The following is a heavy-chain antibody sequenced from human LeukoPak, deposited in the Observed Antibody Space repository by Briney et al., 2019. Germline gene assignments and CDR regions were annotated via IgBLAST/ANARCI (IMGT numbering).Heavy chain of an antibody. V-gene: IGHV1-46*02. CDR3: ARDDYYDTSGYQFDY. CDR2: INPSGGST. D-gene: IGHD3-22*01. Sequence: GASVKVSCKASGYTFNNYYLHWVRQAPGQGLDWMGIINPSGGSTSYAQKFQGRVTMTRDMSTSTVYMEMSTLRSEDTAVYYCARDDYYDTSGYQFDYWGQGTLVTVSS. J-gene: IGHJ4*02. CDR1: GYTFNNYY.